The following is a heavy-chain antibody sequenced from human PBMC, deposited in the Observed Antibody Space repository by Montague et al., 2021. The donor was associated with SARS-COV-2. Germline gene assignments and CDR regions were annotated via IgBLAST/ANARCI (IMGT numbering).Heavy chain of an antibody. Sequence: SLRLSWAASGFTFRNHWMSWVRQAPGKGLEWVANINQDTNGKNYVDSVKGRFTLSRDNAENSLYLQMNSLRAEDTAIYYCARTGYGYHGMDVWGQGTTVTVS. V-gene: IGHV3-7*01. CDR1: GFTFRNHW. D-gene: IGHD5-18*01. J-gene: IGHJ6*02. CDR2: INQDTNGK. CDR3: ARTGYGYHGMDV.